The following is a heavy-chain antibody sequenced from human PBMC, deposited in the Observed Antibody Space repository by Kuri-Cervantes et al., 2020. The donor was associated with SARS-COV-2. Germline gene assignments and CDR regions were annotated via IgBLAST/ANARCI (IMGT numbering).Heavy chain of an antibody. J-gene: IGHJ1*01. CDR1: GFTFSSYA. CDR2: ISYDGSNK. Sequence: GGSLRLSCAASGFTFSSYAMHWARQAPGKGLEWVAVISYDGSNKYYADSVKGRFTISRDNSKNTLYLQMNSLRAEDTAVYYCARARAAAGTFIEYFQHWGQGTLVTVSS. V-gene: IGHV3-30-3*01. CDR3: ARARAAAGTFIEYFQH. D-gene: IGHD6-13*01.